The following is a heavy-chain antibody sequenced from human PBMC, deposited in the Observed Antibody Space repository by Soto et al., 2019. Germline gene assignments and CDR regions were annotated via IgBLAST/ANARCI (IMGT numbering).Heavy chain of an antibody. V-gene: IGHV3-30*18. Sequence: PGGSLRLSCAASGFTFSSYGMHWVRQAPGKGLEWVAVISYDGSNKYYADSVKGRFTISRDNSKNTLYLQMNSLRAEDMAVYYCAKDTFGIAAAGTVYYYYYYMEVWGKGTTVTVSS. CDR2: ISYDGSNK. CDR3: AKDTFGIAAAGTVYYYYYYMEV. D-gene: IGHD6-13*01. J-gene: IGHJ6*03. CDR1: GFTFSSYG.